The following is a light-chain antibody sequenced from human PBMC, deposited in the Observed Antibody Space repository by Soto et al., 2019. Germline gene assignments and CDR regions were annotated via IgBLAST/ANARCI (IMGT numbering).Light chain of an antibody. CDR2: GAF. Sequence: DIQMTQSPSSLSASVGDRVTITCRADQSITSYLNWYQHRPGKAPNLLIYGAFSLQGGVPSRFSGSRSGTDFTHNITSVQSEDFGTHYCQQSYSAPFTLFPGTKVDV. CDR1: QSITSY. J-gene: IGKJ3*01. V-gene: IGKV1-39*01. CDR3: QQSYSAPFT.